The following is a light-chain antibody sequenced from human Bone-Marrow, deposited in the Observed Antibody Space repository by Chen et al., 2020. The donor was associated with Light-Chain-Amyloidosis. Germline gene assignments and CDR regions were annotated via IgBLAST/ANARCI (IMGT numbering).Light chain of an antibody. J-gene: IGLJ3*02. CDR3: CSYAGSSTSV. V-gene: IGLV2-23*02. CDR2: EVS. CDR1: SRDVGSYNL. Sequence: QSALTQPASVSGSPGQSITISCTGTSRDVGSYNLVSWYQQHPGKAPKLMIYEVSKRPSGVSNRFSGSKSGNTASLTISGLQAEDEADYSCCSYAGSSTSVFGGGTKLTVL.